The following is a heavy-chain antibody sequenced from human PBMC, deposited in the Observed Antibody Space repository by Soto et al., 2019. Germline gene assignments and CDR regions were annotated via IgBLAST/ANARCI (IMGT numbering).Heavy chain of an antibody. CDR2: VLGGGGST. Sequence: EVQLLESGGGLVQPGGSLRLSCAASGFTFSSYAMSWVRQTPGKGLEWVSGVLGGGGSTFYADSVKGRFTISRDNSKNTLYEQMNSLRAEDTAIYFCARKGPPRDAFDIWGQGTMVTVSS. CDR3: ARKGPPRDAFDI. J-gene: IGHJ3*02. V-gene: IGHV3-23*01. CDR1: GFTFSSYA.